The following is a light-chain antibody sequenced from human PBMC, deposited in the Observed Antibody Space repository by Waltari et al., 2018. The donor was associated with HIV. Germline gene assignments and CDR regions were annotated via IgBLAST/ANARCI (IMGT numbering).Light chain of an antibody. CDR2: RVS. J-gene: IGKJ3*01. Sequence: DIQMTQSPSTLSASVGDRVTITGRASQSTSRWLAWYQQKPGKAPKLLFSRVSNLESGVQSRFSGRGSGTEFTLTISSLQPDDFAVYYCQQYNNYLVTFGPGTKVDIK. CDR3: QQYNNYLVT. V-gene: IGKV1-5*03. CDR1: QSTSRW.